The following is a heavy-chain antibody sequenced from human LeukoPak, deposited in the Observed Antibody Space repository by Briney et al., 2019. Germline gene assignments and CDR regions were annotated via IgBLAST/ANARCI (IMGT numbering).Heavy chain of an antibody. CDR1: GGSISSYY. J-gene: IGHJ5*02. CDR2: IYTSGST. D-gene: IGHD3-3*01. Sequence: PSETLSLTCTVSGGSISSYYWSWIRQPAGKGLEWIGRIYTSGSTNYNPSLKSRVTMSVDTSKNQFSLKLSSVIAADTAVYYCARERSYYDFWSGHNNWFDPWGQGTLVTVSS. CDR3: ARERSYYDFWSGHNNWFDP. V-gene: IGHV4-4*07.